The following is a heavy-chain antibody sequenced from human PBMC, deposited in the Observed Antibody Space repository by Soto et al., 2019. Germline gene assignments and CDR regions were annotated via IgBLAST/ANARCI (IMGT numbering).Heavy chain of an antibody. J-gene: IGHJ4*02. CDR3: TREYDSGFDY. V-gene: IGHV3-74*01. CDR1: GLTFNNYW. Sequence: PGGSLRLSCAASGLTFNNYWMHWVRQAPGKGLVWVSRINADGNITTYADSVKGRFTISRDNAKNTLYLQMNSLRAEDTAVYYCTREYDSGFDYWGQGTQVTVSS. D-gene: IGHD3-22*01. CDR2: INADGNIT.